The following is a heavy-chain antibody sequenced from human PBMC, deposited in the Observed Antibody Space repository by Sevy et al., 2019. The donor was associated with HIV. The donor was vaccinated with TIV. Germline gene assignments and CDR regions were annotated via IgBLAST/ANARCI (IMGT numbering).Heavy chain of an antibody. CDR1: GFTFTYAW. CDR2: IKARADGGKA. Sequence: GGSLRLSCTASGFTFTYAWMSWVRQAPGKGLEWVGRIKARADGGKADYAAPVKGRFTISRDDSKNTLYLQMNSLKIEDTAVYYCSTDPIIVLLVTDGMDVWGQGTTVTVSS. V-gene: IGHV3-15*01. D-gene: IGHD2-8*01. CDR3: STDPIIVLLVTDGMDV. J-gene: IGHJ6*02.